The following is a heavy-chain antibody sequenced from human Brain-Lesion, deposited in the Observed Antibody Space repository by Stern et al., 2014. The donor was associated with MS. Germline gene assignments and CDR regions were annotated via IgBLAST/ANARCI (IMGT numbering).Heavy chain of an antibody. J-gene: IGHJ4*02. CDR1: GGSIGRSSYY. CDR3: ARGAGVFDS. V-gene: IGHV4-39*02. Sequence: QVQLVESGPGLVKPSETLSLTCTVSGGSIGRSSYYWGWIRQPPGKGLEWIGNIFYTGSTFYDPSLKRRVTISLDTSNNHFPLRLNSVTAADTAVYYCARGAGVFDSWGQGTLVTVSP. D-gene: IGHD6-19*01. CDR2: IFYTGST.